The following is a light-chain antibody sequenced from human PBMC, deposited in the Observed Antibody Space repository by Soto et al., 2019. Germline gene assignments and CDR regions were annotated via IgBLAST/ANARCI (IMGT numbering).Light chain of an antibody. CDR1: QALSNY. V-gene: IGKV1-9*01. J-gene: IGKJ5*01. CDR2: AAS. CDR3: QQYYSYPIT. Sequence: DIQLTQSPSVLSASVGDTVTITCRASQALSNYLAWYQQKPGKAPKLLIYAASTLQSGVPSRFSGSGSGTDFTLTISCLQSEDFATYYCQQYYSYPITFGQGTRLEIK.